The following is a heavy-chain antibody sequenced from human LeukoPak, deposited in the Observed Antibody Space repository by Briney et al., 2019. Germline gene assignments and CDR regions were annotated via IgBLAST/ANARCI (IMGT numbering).Heavy chain of an antibody. CDR1: GGSFSGYY. Sequence: SETLSLTCAVYGGSFSGYYWSWIRQPPGKGLEWIGEINHSGSTNYNPSLKSRVTISVDTSKNQFSLKLSSVTAADTVVYYCARAVVVVAAHRPFDYWGQGTLVTVSS. V-gene: IGHV4-34*01. J-gene: IGHJ4*02. D-gene: IGHD2-15*01. CDR2: INHSGST. CDR3: ARAVVVVAAHRPFDY.